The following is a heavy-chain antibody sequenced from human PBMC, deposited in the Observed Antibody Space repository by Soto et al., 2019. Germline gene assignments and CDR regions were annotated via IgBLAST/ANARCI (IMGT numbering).Heavy chain of an antibody. CDR2: IIPIFGTA. D-gene: IGHD1-26*01. V-gene: IGHV1-69*12. Sequence: QVQLVQSGAEVKKPGSSVKVSCKASGGTFSSYAISWVRQAPGQGLEWMGGIIPIFGTANYAQKFQGRVTSTADESTSTAYMELSSLRSEDTAVYYCARAPLNVVGANLAFDIWGQGTMVTVSS. CDR1: GGTFSSYA. J-gene: IGHJ3*02. CDR3: ARAPLNVVGANLAFDI.